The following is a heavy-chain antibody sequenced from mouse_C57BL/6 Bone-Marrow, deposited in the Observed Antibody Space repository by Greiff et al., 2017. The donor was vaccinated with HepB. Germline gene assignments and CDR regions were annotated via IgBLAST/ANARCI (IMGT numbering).Heavy chain of an antibody. CDR3: AREEGLTGTDFDY. Sequence: EVHLVESGPGLVKPSQSLSLTCSVTGYSITSGYYWNWIRQFPGNKLEWMGYISYDGSNNYNPSLKNRISITRDTYKNQFFLKLNSVTTEDTATYYCAREEGLTGTDFDYWGQGTTLTVSS. CDR2: ISYDGSN. V-gene: IGHV3-6*01. D-gene: IGHD4-1*01. CDR1: GYSITSGYY. J-gene: IGHJ2*01.